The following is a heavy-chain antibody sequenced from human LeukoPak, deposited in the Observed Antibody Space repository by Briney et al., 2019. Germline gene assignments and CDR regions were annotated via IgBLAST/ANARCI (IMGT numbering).Heavy chain of an antibody. CDR3: ARGDDILTGYFRGFDY. CDR2: ISAYNGNT. Sequence: GASVKVSCKASGYTFTSYGFSWVRQAPGQGLERMGWISAYNGNTNYAQKLQGRVTMTTDTSTSTAYMELRSLRSDDTAVYYCARGDDILTGYFRGFDYWGQGTLVTVSS. CDR1: GYTFTSYG. J-gene: IGHJ4*02. V-gene: IGHV1-18*04. D-gene: IGHD3-9*01.